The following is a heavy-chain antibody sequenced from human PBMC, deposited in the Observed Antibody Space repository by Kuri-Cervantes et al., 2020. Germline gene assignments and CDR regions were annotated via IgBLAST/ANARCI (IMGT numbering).Heavy chain of an antibody. CDR2: INSDGSST. J-gene: IGHJ4*02. Sequence: GGSLRLSCAASGFTFSSYAMHWVRQAPGKGLVWVSRINSDGSSTSYADSVKGRFTISRDNAKNSLYLQMNSLRAEDTAVYYCARGYYAAIIGYWGQGTLVTVSS. V-gene: IGHV3-74*01. D-gene: IGHD3-22*01. CDR1: GFTFSSYA. CDR3: ARGYYAAIIGY.